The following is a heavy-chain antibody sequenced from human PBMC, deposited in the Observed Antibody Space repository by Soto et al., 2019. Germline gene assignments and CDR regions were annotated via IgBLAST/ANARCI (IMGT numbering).Heavy chain of an antibody. CDR3: ATLGYCTNGVCPSSDYYYYGMDV. Sequence: PGESVKISCKGSGYSFTSYWISWVRQMPGKGLEWMGRIDPSDSYTNYSPSFQGHVTISADKSISTAYLQWSSLKASDTAMYYCATLGYCTNGVCPSSDYYYYGMDVWGQGTTVTCSS. CDR2: IDPSDSYT. V-gene: IGHV5-10-1*01. J-gene: IGHJ6*02. D-gene: IGHD2-8*01. CDR1: GYSFTSYW.